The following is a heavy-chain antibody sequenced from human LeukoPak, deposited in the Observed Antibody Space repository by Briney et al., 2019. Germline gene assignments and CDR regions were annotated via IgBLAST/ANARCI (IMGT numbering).Heavy chain of an antibody. CDR3: TRGRFSSWYLNAFDI. CDR1: GFTFGDYA. V-gene: IGHV3-49*03. J-gene: IGHJ3*02. CDR2: IRSKAYGGTT. Sequence: PGGSLRLSCTASGFTFGDYALSWFRQAPGKGLEWVGFIRSKAYGGTTEYAASVKGRFTISRDDSKSIAYLQMNSLKTEDTAVYYCTRGRFSSWYLNAFDIWGQGTMVTVSS. D-gene: IGHD6-13*01.